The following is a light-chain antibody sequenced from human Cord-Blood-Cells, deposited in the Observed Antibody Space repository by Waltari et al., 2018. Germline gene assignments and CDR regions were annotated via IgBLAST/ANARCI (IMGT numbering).Light chain of an antibody. CDR1: QSVLYSSNNKNY. V-gene: IGKV4-1*01. CDR3: QQYYSTPYT. J-gene: IGKJ2*01. Sequence: DIVMTQSPDSLAVSLGERATINYKSRQSVLYSSNNKNYLAGYQQKPGQPPKLLIYWASTRESGVPDRFSGSGSGTDFTLTISSLQAEDVAVYYCQQYYSTPYTFGQGTKLEIK. CDR2: WAS.